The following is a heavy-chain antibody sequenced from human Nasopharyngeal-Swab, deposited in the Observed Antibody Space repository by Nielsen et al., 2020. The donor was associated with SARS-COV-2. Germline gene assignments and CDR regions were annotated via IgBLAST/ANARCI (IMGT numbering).Heavy chain of an antibody. J-gene: IGHJ4*02. Sequence: GESLKISCVASGYSFRTYGMSWVRQAPGKGLEWVAAIVGSGGNSGSGGSTYYADSVKGRFTISRDNSKNTLSLQMNSLRAEDTAVYYCAKDLRGPYFFWGQGTLVTVSS. D-gene: IGHD2/OR15-2a*01. CDR1: GYSFRTYG. CDR3: AKDLRGPYFF. CDR2: IVGSGGNSGSGGST. V-gene: IGHV3-23*01.